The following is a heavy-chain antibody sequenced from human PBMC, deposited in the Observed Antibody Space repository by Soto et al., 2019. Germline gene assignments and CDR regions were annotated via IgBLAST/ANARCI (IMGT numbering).Heavy chain of an antibody. Sequence: QVQLVQSGAEVQKPGSSVKVSCKASGGTFSNYAISWVRQAPGQGLEWMGGIIPIFGTANYAQKFQGRVTITADKSTSTAYMELSSLRSEDTAVYYCARRHYYDSSGYYADDYWGQGTLVTVSS. CDR1: GGTFSNYA. V-gene: IGHV1-69*06. CDR2: IIPIFGTA. CDR3: ARRHYYDSSGYYADDY. D-gene: IGHD3-22*01. J-gene: IGHJ4*02.